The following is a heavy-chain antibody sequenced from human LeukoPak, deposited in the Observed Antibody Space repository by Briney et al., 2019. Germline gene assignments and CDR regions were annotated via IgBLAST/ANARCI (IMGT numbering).Heavy chain of an antibody. V-gene: IGHV3-21*01. D-gene: IGHD3-10*01. CDR1: GFTFSSYS. Sequence: KNGGSLRLSCAASGFTFSSYSLNWVRQAPGKGLEWVSSITTSSSYIYYADSMKGRFTISRDNAKNSLYLQMNSLRAEDTAVYYCARGARGSGTASDYWGQGTLVTVSS. J-gene: IGHJ4*02. CDR2: ITTSSSYI. CDR3: ARGARGSGTASDY.